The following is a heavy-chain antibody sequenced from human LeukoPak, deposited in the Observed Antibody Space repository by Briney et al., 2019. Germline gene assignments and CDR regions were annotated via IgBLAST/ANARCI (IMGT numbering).Heavy chain of an antibody. J-gene: IGHJ3*02. Sequence: NPGGSLRLSCAASGFTFSNAWMSWVRQAPGKGLEWVGRIKSKTDGGTTDYAAPVKGRFTISRDDSKNTLYLQMNSLKTEDTAVYYCTTVHCGGDCYSPDAFDIWGQGTMVTVSS. V-gene: IGHV3-15*01. CDR3: TTVHCGGDCYSPDAFDI. CDR2: IKSKTDGGTT. D-gene: IGHD2-21*02. CDR1: GFTFSNAW.